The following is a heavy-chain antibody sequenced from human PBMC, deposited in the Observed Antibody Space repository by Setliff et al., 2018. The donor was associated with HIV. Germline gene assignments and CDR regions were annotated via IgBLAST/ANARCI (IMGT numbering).Heavy chain of an antibody. J-gene: IGHJ3*02. CDR3: AKTVVGDSYALPNDGFDI. Sequence: SETLSLTCAVSTYFSSSGYYWAWIRQSPGKGLEWIGSMHQSGRTQYNPSLKSRATMSVDTSNNRFSLKLSSVTALDTAVYYCAKTVVGDSYALPNDGFDIWGQGTMVTVSS. D-gene: IGHD3-16*01. V-gene: IGHV4-38-2*01. CDR2: MHQSGRT. CDR1: TYFSSSGYY.